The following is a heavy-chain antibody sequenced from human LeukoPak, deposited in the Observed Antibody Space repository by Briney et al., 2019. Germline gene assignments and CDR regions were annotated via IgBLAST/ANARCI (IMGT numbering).Heavy chain of an antibody. D-gene: IGHD2-8*01. CDR1: GFTFSSYG. V-gene: IGHV3-30*03. Sequence: GGSLRLSCAASGFTFSSYGMHWVRQAPGKGLEWVAVISYDGSNKYYADSVKGRFTVSRDNAKRSLYLQIESLRDGDTAVYHCALGTINKDYYFGMDVWGQGTTATVSS. CDR3: ALGTINKDYYFGMDV. CDR2: ISYDGSNK. J-gene: IGHJ6*02.